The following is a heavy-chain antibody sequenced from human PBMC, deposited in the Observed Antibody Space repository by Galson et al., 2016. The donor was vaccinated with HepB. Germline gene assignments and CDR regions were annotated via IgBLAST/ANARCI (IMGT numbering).Heavy chain of an antibody. Sequence: SETLSLTCTVSGGSISSGTHYWVWIRQPPGKGLEWIGSIYNRVSTHYNPSLKSRVTMSVDTSENQFSLELTSVTAADTAVYYCARHADYWGQGTLVTVSS. CDR2: IYNRVST. CDR3: ARHADY. CDR1: GGSISSGTHY. J-gene: IGHJ4*02. V-gene: IGHV4-39*01.